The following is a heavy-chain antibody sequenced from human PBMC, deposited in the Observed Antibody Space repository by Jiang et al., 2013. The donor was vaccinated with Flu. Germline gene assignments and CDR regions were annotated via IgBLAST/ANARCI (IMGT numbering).Heavy chain of an antibody. D-gene: IGHD5-18*01. J-gene: IGHJ6*03. CDR3: ARVPNTAMVHYYYMDV. CDR2: INPSGGTT. Sequence: GQGLEWMGIINPSGGTTSYAQKFQGRVTMTRDTSTSTVYMELSSLRSEDTAVYYCARVPNTAMVHYYYMDVWGKGTTVTVSS. V-gene: IGHV1-46*01.